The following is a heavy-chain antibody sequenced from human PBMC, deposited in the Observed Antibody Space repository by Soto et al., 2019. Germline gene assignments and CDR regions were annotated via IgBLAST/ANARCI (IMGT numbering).Heavy chain of an antibody. V-gene: IGHV4-59*01. CDR2: IYYSGST. CDR3: ARAPYYDFWSGKNWFDP. CDR1: GGSISSYY. J-gene: IGHJ5*02. D-gene: IGHD3-3*01. Sequence: SETLSLTCTVSGGSISSYYWSWIRQPPGKGLEWIGYIYYSGSTNYNPSLKSRVTISVDTSKNQFSLKLSSVTAADTAVYYCARAPYYDFWSGKNWFDPWGQGTLVTVSS.